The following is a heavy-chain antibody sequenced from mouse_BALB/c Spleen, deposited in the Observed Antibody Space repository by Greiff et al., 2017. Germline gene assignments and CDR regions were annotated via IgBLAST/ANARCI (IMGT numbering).Heavy chain of an antibody. CDR2: ILPGSGST. Sequence: QVQLKQSGAELMKPGASVKISCKATGYTFSSYWIEWVKQRPGHGLEWIGEILPGSGSTNYNEKFKGKATFTADTSSNTAYMQLSSLTSEDSAVYYCARGVRRNYAMDYWGQGTSVTVSS. D-gene: IGHD2-14*01. J-gene: IGHJ4*01. V-gene: IGHV1-9*01. CDR1: GYTFSSYW. CDR3: ARGVRRNYAMDY.